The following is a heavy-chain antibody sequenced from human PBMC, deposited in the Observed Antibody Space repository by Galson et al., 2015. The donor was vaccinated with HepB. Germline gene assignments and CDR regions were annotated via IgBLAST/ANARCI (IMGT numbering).Heavy chain of an antibody. CDR2: IIPILGIA. V-gene: IGHV1-69*02. D-gene: IGHD1-14*01. CDR1: GGTFSSYT. CDR3: AWASRRPGIDP. Sequence: QSGAEVKKPGASVKVSCKASGGTFSSYTISWVRQAPGQELEWMGRIIPILGIANYAQKFQGRVTITADESTSTAYMELSSLRSEDTAVYYCAWASRRPGIDPWGQGTLVTVSS. J-gene: IGHJ5*02.